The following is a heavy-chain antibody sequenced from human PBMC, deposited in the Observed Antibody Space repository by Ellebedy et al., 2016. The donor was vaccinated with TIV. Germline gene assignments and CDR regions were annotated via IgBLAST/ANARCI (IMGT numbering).Heavy chain of an antibody. J-gene: IGHJ4*02. D-gene: IGHD3-10*02. CDR2: ISSSSTI. CDR1: GFTFSSYS. Sequence: GGSLRPSCSASGFTFSSYSMNWVRQAPGKGLEWVSYISSSSTIYYADSVKGRFTISRDNAKNSLYLQMNSLRDEDTAVYYCARGLTMYYFDYWGQGTLVTVSS. V-gene: IGHV3-48*02. CDR3: ARGLTMYYFDY.